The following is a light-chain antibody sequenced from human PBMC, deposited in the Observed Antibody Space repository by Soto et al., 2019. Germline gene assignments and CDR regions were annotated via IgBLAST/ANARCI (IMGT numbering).Light chain of an antibody. Sequence: QTVLTQSPSASASLGASVKFTCTLSSEHSSYAIAWHQQQPEKGPRYLMKLNSDGSHNKGDGIPDRFSGSSSGAERYLTISGLQSEDEADYYCQTWGTGIVVFGGGTKLTVL. CDR1: SEHSSYA. J-gene: IGLJ2*01. CDR2: LNSDGSH. V-gene: IGLV4-69*01. CDR3: QTWGTGIVV.